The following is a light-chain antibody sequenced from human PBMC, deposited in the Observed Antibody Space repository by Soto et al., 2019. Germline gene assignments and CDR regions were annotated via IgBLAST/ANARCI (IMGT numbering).Light chain of an antibody. CDR3: CSYAGSYTLV. Sequence: QSVLTQPRSVSESPGQSVTISCTGTSSDVGGYNYVSWYQHHPGKAPQLIIFDVSKRPSGVPDRFSGSKSGYTASLTISGLQAEDEADYYCCSYAGSYTLVFGGGTKLTVL. J-gene: IGLJ3*02. CDR1: SSDVGGYNY. V-gene: IGLV2-11*01. CDR2: DVS.